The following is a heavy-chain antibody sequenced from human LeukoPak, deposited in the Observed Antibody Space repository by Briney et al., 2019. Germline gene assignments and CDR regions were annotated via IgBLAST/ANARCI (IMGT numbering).Heavy chain of an antibody. CDR2: IKHDGSEI. CDR3: ARDQHYDILTGYTGWYFDL. CDR1: GFTFSNYW. Sequence: GGSLRLSCAASGFTFSNYWMGWVRQAPGKGLEWVANIKHDGSEIYYVDSVKGRFTISRDTAKNSLYLQMNSLRAEDTAVYYCARDQHYDILTGYTGWYFDLWGRGTLVTVSS. D-gene: IGHD3-9*01. V-gene: IGHV3-7*01. J-gene: IGHJ2*01.